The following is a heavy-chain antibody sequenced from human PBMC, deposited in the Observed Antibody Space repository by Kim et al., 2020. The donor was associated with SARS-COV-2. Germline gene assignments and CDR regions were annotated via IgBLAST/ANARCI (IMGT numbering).Heavy chain of an antibody. V-gene: IGHV4-39*01. D-gene: IGHD6-19*01. CDR3: ARRNGVAVKDAFDI. CDR2: IYYSGST. Sequence: SETLSLTCTVSGGSISSSSYYWGWIRQPPGKGLEWIGSIYYSGSTYYNPSLKSRVTISVDTSKNQFSLKLSSVTAADTAVYYCARRNGVAVKDAFDIWGQGTMVTVSS. J-gene: IGHJ3*02. CDR1: GGSISSSSYY.